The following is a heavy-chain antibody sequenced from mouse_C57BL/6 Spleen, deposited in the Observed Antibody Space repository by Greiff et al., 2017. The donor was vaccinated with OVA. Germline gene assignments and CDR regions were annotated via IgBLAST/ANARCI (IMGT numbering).Heavy chain of an antibody. D-gene: IGHD3-3*01. CDR2: IYPGSGST. CDR1: GYTFTSYW. V-gene: IGHV1-55*01. Sequence: VQLQQPGAELVKPGASVKMSCKASGYTFTSYWITWVKQRPGQGLEWIGDIYPGSGSTNYNEKFKSKATLTVDTSSSTAYMHLSSLTSEASAVYYGERERIGLWYFCYWGQGPTLTVSS. J-gene: IGHJ2*01. CDR3: ERERIGLWYFCY.